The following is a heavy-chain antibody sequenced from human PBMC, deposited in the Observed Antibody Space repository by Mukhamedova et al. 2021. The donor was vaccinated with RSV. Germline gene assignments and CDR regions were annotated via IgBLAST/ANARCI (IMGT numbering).Heavy chain of an antibody. V-gene: IGHV3-30*01. D-gene: IGHD1-26*01. CDR3: VRGFLGPYYYYGMDV. Sequence: VKGRFTISRDNSKNTLYLQMNSLRAEDTAGYYCVRGFLGPYYYYGMDVWGQGTTVTVSS. J-gene: IGHJ6*02.